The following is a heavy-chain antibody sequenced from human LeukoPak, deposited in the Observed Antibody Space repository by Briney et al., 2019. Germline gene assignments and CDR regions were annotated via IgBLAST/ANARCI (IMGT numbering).Heavy chain of an antibody. D-gene: IGHD3-10*01. CDR3: ARGRSHRYYYGSGSYLVGY. J-gene: IGHJ4*02. CDR1: GYTFTSYD. CDR2: MNPNSGNT. V-gene: IGHV1-8*01. Sequence: ASVKVSCKASGYTFTSYDINWVRQAPGQGLEWMGWMNPNSGNTGYAQKFQGRVTMTRNTSISTAYMELSSLRSEDTAVYYCARGRSHRYYYGSGSYLVGYWSQGTLVTVSS.